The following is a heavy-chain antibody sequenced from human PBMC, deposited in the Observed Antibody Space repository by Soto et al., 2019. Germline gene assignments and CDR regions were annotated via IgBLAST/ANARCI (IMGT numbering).Heavy chain of an antibody. Sequence: VASVKVSCKASGGTFSSYAISWVRQAPGQGLEWMGGIIPIFGTANYAQKFQGRVTITADESTSTAYMELSSLRSEDTAVYYCARVGSGPAGYWGQGTLVTVSS. CDR3: ARVGSGPAGY. V-gene: IGHV1-69*13. D-gene: IGHD1-26*01. CDR1: GGTFSSYA. J-gene: IGHJ4*02. CDR2: IIPIFGTA.